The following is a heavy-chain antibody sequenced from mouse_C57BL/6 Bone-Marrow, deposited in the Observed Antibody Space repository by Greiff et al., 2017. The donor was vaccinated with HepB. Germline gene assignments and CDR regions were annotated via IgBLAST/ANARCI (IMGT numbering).Heavy chain of an antibody. CDR2: IHPNSGST. Sequence: QVQLQQPGAELVKPGASVKLSCKASGYTFTSYWMHRVKQRPGQGLEWIGMIHPNSGSTNYNEKFKSKATLTVDKSSSTAYMQLSSLTSEDSAVYYCARRSLLDSSGYGFAYWGQGTLVTVSA. CDR3: ARRSLLDSSGYGFAY. V-gene: IGHV1-64*01. CDR1: GYTFTSYW. D-gene: IGHD3-2*02. J-gene: IGHJ3*01.